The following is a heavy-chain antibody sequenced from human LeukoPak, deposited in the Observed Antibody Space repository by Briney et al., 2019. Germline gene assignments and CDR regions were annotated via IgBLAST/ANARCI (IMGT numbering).Heavy chain of an antibody. D-gene: IGHD3-10*01. Sequence: GASLQISCKGSGYRFTSYWIGWVRQMPGKGLEWMGIIYPGDSDTRYSPSFQGQVTISADKSISTAYLQWSSLKASDTAMYYCARHKGDGLWFGELLYPYYFDYWGQGTLVTVSS. CDR1: GYRFTSYW. CDR2: IYPGDSDT. CDR3: ARHKGDGLWFGELLYPYYFDY. J-gene: IGHJ4*02. V-gene: IGHV5-51*01.